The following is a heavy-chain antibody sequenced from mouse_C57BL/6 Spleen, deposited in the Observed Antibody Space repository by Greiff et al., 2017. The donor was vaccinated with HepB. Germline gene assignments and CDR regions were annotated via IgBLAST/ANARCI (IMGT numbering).Heavy chain of an antibody. V-gene: IGHV1-80*01. Sequence: VMLVESGAELVKPGASVKISCKASGYAFSSYWMNWVKQRPGKGLEWIGQIYPGDGDTNYNGKFKGKATLTADKSSSTAYMQLSSLTSEDSAVYFCARLDSSGYGFAYWGQGTLVTVSA. D-gene: IGHD3-2*02. CDR1: GYAFSSYW. CDR2: IYPGDGDT. CDR3: ARLDSSGYGFAY. J-gene: IGHJ3*01.